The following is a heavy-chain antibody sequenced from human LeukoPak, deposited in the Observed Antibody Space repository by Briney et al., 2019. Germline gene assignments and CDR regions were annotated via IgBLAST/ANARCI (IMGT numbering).Heavy chain of an antibody. CDR2: IIPIFGTA. Sequence: SVKVSCKASGGTFSSYAISWVRQAPGQGLEWMGGIIPIFGTANYAQKFQGRVTITADKSTSTAYMELSSLRSGDTAVYYCARDADIVVSGAFDIWGQGTMVTVSS. J-gene: IGHJ3*02. V-gene: IGHV1-69*06. CDR3: ARDADIVVSGAFDI. D-gene: IGHD2-15*01. CDR1: GGTFSSYA.